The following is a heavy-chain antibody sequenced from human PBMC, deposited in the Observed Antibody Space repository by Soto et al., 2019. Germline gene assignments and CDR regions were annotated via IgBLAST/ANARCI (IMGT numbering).Heavy chain of an antibody. CDR2: MNPNSGNT. J-gene: IGHJ6*02. CDR3: ATPFYDFYYYYGMDV. CDR1: GYTFTSYD. D-gene: IGHD3-3*01. V-gene: IGHV1-8*01. Sequence: SVKVSCKASGYTFTSYDINWVRQATGQGLEWMGWMNPNSGNTGYAQKFQGRVTMTRNTSISTAYMELSSLRSEDTAVYYCATPFYDFYYYYGMDVWGQGTTVTVSS.